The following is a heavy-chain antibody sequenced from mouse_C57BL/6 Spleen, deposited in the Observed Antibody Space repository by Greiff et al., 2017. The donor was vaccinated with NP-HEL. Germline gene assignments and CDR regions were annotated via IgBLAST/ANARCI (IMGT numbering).Heavy chain of an antibody. CDR2: IDPSDSYT. J-gene: IGHJ4*01. Sequence: QVQLQQPGAELVMPGASVKLSCKASGYTFTSYWMHWVKQRPGQGLEWIGEIDPSDSYTNYNQKFKGKSTLTVDKSSSTAYMQLSSLTSEDSAVYYCARSLYGNPPYAMDYWGQGTSVTVSS. D-gene: IGHD2-1*01. V-gene: IGHV1-69*01. CDR3: ARSLYGNPPYAMDY. CDR1: GYTFTSYW.